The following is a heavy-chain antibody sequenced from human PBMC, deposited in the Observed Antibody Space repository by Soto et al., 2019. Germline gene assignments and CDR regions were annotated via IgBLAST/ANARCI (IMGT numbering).Heavy chain of an antibody. CDR3: ARDRVYGMDV. J-gene: IGHJ6*02. V-gene: IGHV3-30-3*01. CDR2: ISYDGSNK. Sequence: VQLVESGGGVVQPGRSLRLSCAASGFTFSSYAMHWVRQAPGKGLEWVAVISYDGSNKYYADSVKGRFTISRDNSKNTLYLQMNSLRAEDTAVYYCARDRVYGMDVWGQGTTVTVSS. D-gene: IGHD3-10*01. CDR1: GFTFSSYA.